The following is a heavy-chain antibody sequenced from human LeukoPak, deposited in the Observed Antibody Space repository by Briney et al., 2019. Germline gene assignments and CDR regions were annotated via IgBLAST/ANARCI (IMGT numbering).Heavy chain of an antibody. CDR3: ARDLTYYDSSGYLTHDAFDI. J-gene: IGHJ3*02. D-gene: IGHD3-22*01. Sequence: PGGSLRLSCAASGFTFSASDMNWVRQTPGKGLEWVSSISSSSSYIYYADSVKGRFSISRDNAKKSLYLQMNSLRAEDTAVYYCARDLTYYDSSGYLTHDAFDIWGQGTMVTVSS. V-gene: IGHV3-21*01. CDR1: GFTFSASD. CDR2: ISSSSSYI.